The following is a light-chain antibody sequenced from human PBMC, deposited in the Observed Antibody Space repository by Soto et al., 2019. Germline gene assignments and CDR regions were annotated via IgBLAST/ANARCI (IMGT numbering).Light chain of an antibody. CDR3: DSYTSSRAYV. Sequence: QSVLTQPASVSGSPGQSITISCTGTSSDVGGYNYVSWYQQQPGKAPKLIIHEVSNRPSGVSNRFSGSKSGNTASLTISGLQAEDEADYYCDSYTSSRAYVFGIGTKVT. CDR2: EVS. J-gene: IGLJ1*01. CDR1: SSDVGGYNY. V-gene: IGLV2-14*01.